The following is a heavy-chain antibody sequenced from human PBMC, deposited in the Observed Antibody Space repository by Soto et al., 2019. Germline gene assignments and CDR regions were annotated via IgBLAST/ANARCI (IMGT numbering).Heavy chain of an antibody. Sequence: QVQLQQWGPGLLKPSETLSLTCAVSGGSFSGYYWSWIRQPPGKGLEWIGDVNHSGSTNYNPSLTRPVTISVDTSTSQFSLKLTSVTAADKGVNYCARVRRMGQWRSSGRSWFDPWGQGTLVTVSS. CDR2: VNHSGST. CDR3: ARVRRMGQWRSSGRSWFDP. CDR1: GGSFSGYY. D-gene: IGHD6-19*01. V-gene: IGHV4-34*01. J-gene: IGHJ5*02.